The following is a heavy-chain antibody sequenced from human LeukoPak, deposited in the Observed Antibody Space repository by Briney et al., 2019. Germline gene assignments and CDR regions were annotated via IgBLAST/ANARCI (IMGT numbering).Heavy chain of an antibody. CDR3: ARDLYTTLQGLDY. J-gene: IGHJ4*02. D-gene: IGHD3-16*02. V-gene: IGHV3-23*01. CDR1: GFTFGTYT. Sequence: GGSLRLSCAASGFTFGTYTMSWVRQAPGTGLEWVSTIIGTAQTLYADSVQGRFTISRDNAKNSLFLQMDSLRAEDTAVYYCARDLYTTLQGLDYWGQGALVTVSS. CDR2: IIGTAQT.